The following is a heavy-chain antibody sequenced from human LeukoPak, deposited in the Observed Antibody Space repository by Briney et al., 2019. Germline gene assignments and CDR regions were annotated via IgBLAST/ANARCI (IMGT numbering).Heavy chain of an antibody. J-gene: IGHJ4*02. D-gene: IGHD2-8*01. CDR3: ARDFRAMVYAIRWGYYFDY. CDR2: ISYDGSNK. CDR1: GFTFSSYA. Sequence: GGSLRLSCAASGFTFSSYAMHWVRQAPGKGLEWVAVISYDGSNKYYADSVKGRFTISRDNSKSTLYLQMNSLRAEDTAVYYCARDFRAMVYAIRWGYYFDYWGQGTLVTVSS. V-gene: IGHV3-30*04.